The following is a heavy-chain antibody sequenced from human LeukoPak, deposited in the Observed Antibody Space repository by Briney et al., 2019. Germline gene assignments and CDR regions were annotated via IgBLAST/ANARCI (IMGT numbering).Heavy chain of an antibody. CDR2: IKQDGSEK. CDR3: ARGDGSDYYGSGSYGFDY. Sequence: GGSLRLSCAASGFTFSSYWMSWVRQAPGKALEWVANIKQDGSEKYYVDSVKGRFTISRDNAKNSPYLQMNSLRAEDTAVYYCARGDGSDYYGSGSYGFDYWGQGTLVTVSS. D-gene: IGHD3-10*01. J-gene: IGHJ4*02. V-gene: IGHV3-7*01. CDR1: GFTFSSYW.